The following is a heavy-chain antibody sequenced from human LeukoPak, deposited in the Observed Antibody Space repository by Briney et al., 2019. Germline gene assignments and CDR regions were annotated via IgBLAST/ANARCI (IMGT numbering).Heavy chain of an antibody. CDR3: ARASWQLEFYYYYYMDV. CDR2: INTNTGNP. V-gene: IGHV7-4-1*02. Sequence: ASVTVSCKASGYTFTSYAMNWVRQAPGQGREWMGWINTNTGNPTYAQGFTGRSVFSLDTSVSTAYLQISSLKAEDTAVYYCARASWQLEFYYYYYMDVWGKGTTVTVSS. J-gene: IGHJ6*03. CDR1: GYTFTSYA. D-gene: IGHD6-6*01.